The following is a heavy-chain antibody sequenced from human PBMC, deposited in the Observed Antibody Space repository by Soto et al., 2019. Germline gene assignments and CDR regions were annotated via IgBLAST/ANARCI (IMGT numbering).Heavy chain of an antibody. Sequence: SETLSLTCTVSGDSIRNRNYYWGWIRQPPGKGLEWIGCMYDDGSTYYNPSLRSRVTISVDTSKNQFSLKLSSVTAADTAVYYCASRLRSRNYWGQGTLVTVSS. CDR1: GDSIRNRNYY. D-gene: IGHD4-17*01. V-gene: IGHV4-39*07. J-gene: IGHJ4*02. CDR3: ASRLRSRNY. CDR2: MYDDGST.